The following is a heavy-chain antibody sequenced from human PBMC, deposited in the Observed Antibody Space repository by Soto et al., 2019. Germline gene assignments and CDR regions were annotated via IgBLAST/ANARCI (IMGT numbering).Heavy chain of an antibody. V-gene: IGHV3-23*01. J-gene: IGHJ4*02. CDR2: ISGSGRNT. D-gene: IGHD2-8*01. Sequence: EVQVLESGGGLAQPGGSLRLSCATSGFTFSNNGMSWVRQAPGKGLDWVSGISGSGRNTYYADSVKGRFTISRDNSKNTLFLQMNSLRAEDTSVYYCAKNGLSTSQSAIDSWGQGTLVTVSS. CDR1: GFTFSNNG. CDR3: AKNGLSTSQSAIDS.